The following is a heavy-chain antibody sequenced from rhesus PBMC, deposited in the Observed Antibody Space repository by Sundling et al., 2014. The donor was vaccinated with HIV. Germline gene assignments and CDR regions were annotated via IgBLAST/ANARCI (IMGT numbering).Heavy chain of an antibody. D-gene: IGHD6-25*01. CDR3: ARTGGGRSPLDYYGLDS. CDR2: VTPSGNT. Sequence: QVQLQESGPGLVKPSDTLSLTCAVSGNSVISGYYYWNWFRQSPGKGLEWIGYVTPSGNTDYNPSLKSQVTISIDTSKKQFSLKLSSVTAADTAVYFCARTGGGRSPLDYYGLDSWGQGVVVTVSS. J-gene: IGHJ6*01. CDR1: GNSVISGYYY. V-gene: IGHV4-122*02.